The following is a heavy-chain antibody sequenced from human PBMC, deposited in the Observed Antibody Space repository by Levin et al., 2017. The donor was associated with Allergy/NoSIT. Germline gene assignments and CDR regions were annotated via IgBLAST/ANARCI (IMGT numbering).Heavy chain of an antibody. J-gene: IGHJ3*02. D-gene: IGHD3-16*01. CDR2: IISSGSPI. V-gene: IGHV3-11*01. CDR3: ARDRGVGGAFDI. CDR1: GFTFSDYH. Sequence: MAGGSLRLSCAASGFTFSDYHMSWIRQAPGKGLEWISYIISSGSPIYYADSVEGRFTVSRDNAKNSLFLQMNSLRVEDTAIYYCARDRGVGGAFDIWGQGTMVTVSS.